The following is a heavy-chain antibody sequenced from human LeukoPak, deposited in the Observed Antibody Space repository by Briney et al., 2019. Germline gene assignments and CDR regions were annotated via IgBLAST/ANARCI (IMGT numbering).Heavy chain of an antibody. J-gene: IGHJ4*02. Sequence: GGSLRLSCAASGFTFSTYGMHWVRQAPGKGLEWVAVIWYDGSNKYYADSVKGRFTIPRDNSKNTLYLQMNSLRAEDTAVYYCARFAGYSSSWPLDYWGQGTLVTVSS. V-gene: IGHV3-33*01. CDR2: IWYDGSNK. D-gene: IGHD6-13*01. CDR1: GFTFSTYG. CDR3: ARFAGYSSSWPLDY.